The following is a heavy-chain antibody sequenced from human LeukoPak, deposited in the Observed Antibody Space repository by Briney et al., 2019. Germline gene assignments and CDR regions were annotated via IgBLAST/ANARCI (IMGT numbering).Heavy chain of an antibody. V-gene: IGHV4-39*07. CDR2: IYYSGST. CDR1: GGSISSSSYY. Sequence: PSETRSLTCTVSGGSISSSSYYCGWIRQPPGKGLEWIGSIYYSGSTYYNPSLKSRVTISVDTYKNQFSLKLSSVTAADTAVYYCARENPQAARLGWFDPWGQGTLVTVSS. D-gene: IGHD6-6*01. CDR3: ARENPQAARLGWFDP. J-gene: IGHJ5*02.